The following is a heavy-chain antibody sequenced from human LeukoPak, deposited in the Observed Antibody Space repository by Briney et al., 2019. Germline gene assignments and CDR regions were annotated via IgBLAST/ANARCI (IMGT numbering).Heavy chain of an antibody. CDR2: IYYSGST. CDR1: GGSISSGDYY. CDR3: ASTNCSSASCYGANWFDP. J-gene: IGHJ5*02. Sequence: ASQTLSLTCTVSGGSISSGDYYWSWIRQPPGKGLEWIGHIYYSGSTFHYNPSLKSRVNISVDTSKNQFSLRLSSVTAVDTAVYYCASTNCSSASCYGANWFDPWGQGTLVTVSS. D-gene: IGHD2-2*01. V-gene: IGHV4-30-4*08.